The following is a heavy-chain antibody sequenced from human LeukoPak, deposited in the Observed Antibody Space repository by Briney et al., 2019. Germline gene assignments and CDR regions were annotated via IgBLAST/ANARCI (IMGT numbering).Heavy chain of an antibody. V-gene: IGHV3-43*01. Sequence: GGSLRLSCAASGFTFDDCTMHWVRQAPGKGLEWDSFINWDGGSTSYADSVKGRFTISRDNNKNSLYLQMNSLRTEDTALYYCAKSGTAVSGTYYFDYWGQGTLVTVSS. CDR2: INWDGGST. D-gene: IGHD3-10*01. CDR3: AKSGTAVSGTYYFDY. CDR1: GFTFDDCT. J-gene: IGHJ4*02.